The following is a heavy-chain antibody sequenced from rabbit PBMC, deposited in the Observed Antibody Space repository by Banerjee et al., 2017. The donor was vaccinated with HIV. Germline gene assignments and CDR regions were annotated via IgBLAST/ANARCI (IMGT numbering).Heavy chain of an antibody. CDR2: INTLGSA. Sequence: QEQLKETGGGLVQPEGSLTLTCKASGFDISNYNMQWVRQSPGKGLESIGFINTLGSAYYASWAKGRFTISKTSSTTVTLQMTSLTAADTATYFCARDNYDDYGSWDAFDPRGPGTLVTVS. J-gene: IGHJ2*01. CDR3: ARDNYDDYGSWDAFDP. CDR1: GFDISNYNM. V-gene: IGHV1S45*01. D-gene: IGHD2-1*01.